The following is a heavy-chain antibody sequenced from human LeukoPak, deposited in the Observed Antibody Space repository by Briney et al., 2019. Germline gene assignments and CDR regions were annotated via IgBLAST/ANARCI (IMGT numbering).Heavy chain of an antibody. V-gene: IGHV3-9*01. CDR1: GFTFDDYA. J-gene: IGHJ4*02. CDR3: AKQYRYSSGWSQGFDY. Sequence: GRSLRLSCAASGFTFDDYAMHWVRQAPGKGLEWVSGISWNSGSIGYADSVKGRFTISRDNAKNSLYLQMNSLRAEDTALYYCAKQYRYSSGWSQGFDYWGQGTLVTVSS. CDR2: ISWNSGSI. D-gene: IGHD6-19*01.